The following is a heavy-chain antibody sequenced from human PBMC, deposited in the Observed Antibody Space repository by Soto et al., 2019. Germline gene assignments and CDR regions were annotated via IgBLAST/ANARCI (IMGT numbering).Heavy chain of an antibody. CDR1: GLTVSSNS. V-gene: IGHV3-66*01. D-gene: IGHD3-22*01. CDR2: IYSGGRT. J-gene: IGHJ4*02. Sequence: GGSLRLSCVVSGLTVSSNSMNWVRQAPGKGLEWVSSIYSGGRTNYADSVKGRFPISRDTSKNTLYLQMSLLRVEDTAVYYCERDMPLFSFGYQRGSYFDHWGQGALVTVSS. CDR3: ERDMPLFSFGYQRGSYFDH.